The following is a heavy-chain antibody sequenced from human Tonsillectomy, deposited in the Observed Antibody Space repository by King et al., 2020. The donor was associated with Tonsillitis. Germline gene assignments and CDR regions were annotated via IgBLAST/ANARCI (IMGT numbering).Heavy chain of an antibody. V-gene: IGHV1-2*02. Sequence: QLVQSGAEVKKPGASVKVSCKASGYTFTGYYIHWVRQAPGQGLEWMGWIHPNSGGTNYAQRFQGRVTITRDTSIRIAYMELSRLRSDDTAVYYCARDLGYSGYDGAFNIWGQGTMVTVSS. D-gene: IGHD5-12*01. CDR1: GYTFTGYY. CDR2: IHPNSGGT. J-gene: IGHJ3*02. CDR3: ARDLGYSGYDGAFNI.